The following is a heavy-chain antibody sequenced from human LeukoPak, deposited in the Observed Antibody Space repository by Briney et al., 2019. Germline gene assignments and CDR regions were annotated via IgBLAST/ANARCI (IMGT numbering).Heavy chain of an antibody. D-gene: IGHD6-19*01. Sequence: GASVKVSFKASGYTFTNYDFNWVRQAPGQGLEGMGCMNPNSGNTGYPQKFQGRVTITRNTSISTAYIKLSSLRSGDTAVYYCARGTGHSGWKFDYWGQGTLVTVS. CDR1: GYTFTNYD. CDR2: MNPNSGNT. J-gene: IGHJ4*02. CDR3: ARGTGHSGWKFDY. V-gene: IGHV1-8*01.